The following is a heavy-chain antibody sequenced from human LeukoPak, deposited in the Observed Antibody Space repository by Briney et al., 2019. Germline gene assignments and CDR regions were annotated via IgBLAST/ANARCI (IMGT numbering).Heavy chain of an antibody. D-gene: IGHD4/OR15-4a*01. V-gene: IGHV4-31*03. J-gene: IGHJ4*02. Sequence: TPSLTCTVSGGSISSGDYYWSWIRQHPGKGLEWIGYIYYSGSTYYNPSLKSRVTISVDTSKNQFSLKLSSVTAADTAVYYCARGPYGAAPSYWGQRTLVSVSS. CDR2: IYYSGST. CDR3: ARGPYGAAPSY. CDR1: GGSISSGDYY.